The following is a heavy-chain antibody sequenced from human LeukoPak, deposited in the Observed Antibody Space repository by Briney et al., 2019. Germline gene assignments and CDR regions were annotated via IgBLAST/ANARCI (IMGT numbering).Heavy chain of an antibody. CDR1: GFTFSIYW. Sequence: GGSLRLSCAASGFTFSIYWMSWFRQAPGKGLEWVAHIKKDGSEKNYVDSVKGRFTISRDNTKNSVYLQMNSLRAEDTAVYYCARGLGEYYDFWSGYQGPFDYWGQGTLVTVSS. CDR2: IKKDGSEK. CDR3: ARGLGEYYDFWSGYQGPFDY. J-gene: IGHJ4*02. V-gene: IGHV3-7*01. D-gene: IGHD3-3*01.